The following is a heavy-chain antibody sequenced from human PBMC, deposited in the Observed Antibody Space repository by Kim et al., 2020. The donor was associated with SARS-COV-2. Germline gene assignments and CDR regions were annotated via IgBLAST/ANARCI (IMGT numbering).Heavy chain of an antibody. CDR3: ARDLRITIFGVVIDHYYMDV. Sequence: GGSLRLSCAASGFTFSSYEMNWVRQAPGKGLEWVSYISSSGSTIYYADSVKGRFTISRDNAKNSLYLQMNSLRAEDTAVYYCARDLRITIFGVVIDHYYMDVWGKGTTVTVSS. V-gene: IGHV3-48*03. J-gene: IGHJ6*03. CDR1: GFTFSSYE. D-gene: IGHD3-3*01. CDR2: ISSSGSTI.